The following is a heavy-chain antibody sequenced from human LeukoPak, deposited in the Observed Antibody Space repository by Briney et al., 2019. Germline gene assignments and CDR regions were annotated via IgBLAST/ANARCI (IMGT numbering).Heavy chain of an antibody. CDR3: ATADWESFYFDS. J-gene: IGHJ4*02. D-gene: IGHD1-26*01. V-gene: IGHV4-31*03. CDR1: GGSVSRGGYY. Sequence: PSETLSLTCTVSGGSVSRGGYYWNWIRQHPGKGLEWIGFTSYGEGTYYNPSLMSRITISVDRSQNQFSLKMRDVTAADTAVYFCATADWESFYFDSWGQGALVAVSS. CDR2: TSYGEGT.